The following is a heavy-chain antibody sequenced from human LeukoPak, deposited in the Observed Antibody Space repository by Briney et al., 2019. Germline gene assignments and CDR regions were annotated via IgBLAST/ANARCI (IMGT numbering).Heavy chain of an antibody. V-gene: IGHV4-59*01. Sequence: SETLSLTCTVSGGSISSYYWSWIRQPPGKGLEWIGYIYYSGSTNYNPSLKSRVTISVDTTKNQFSLKLSSVTAGDTAVYFCARIAVAGTDFDYWGQGTLVTVSS. D-gene: IGHD6-19*01. CDR2: IYYSGST. CDR3: ARIAVAGTDFDY. J-gene: IGHJ4*02. CDR1: GGSISSYY.